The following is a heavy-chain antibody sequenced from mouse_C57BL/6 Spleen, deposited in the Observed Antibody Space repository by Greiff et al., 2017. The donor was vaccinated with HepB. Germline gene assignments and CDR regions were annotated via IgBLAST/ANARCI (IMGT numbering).Heavy chain of an antibody. Sequence: VQLKESGAELARPGASVKMSCKASGYTFTSYTMHWVKQRPGQGLEWIGYINPSSGYTKYNQKFKDKATLTADKSSSTAYMQLSSLTSEDSAVYYCARTTVVATDAMDYWGQGTSVTVSS. J-gene: IGHJ4*01. CDR3: ARTTVVATDAMDY. D-gene: IGHD1-1*01. CDR2: INPSSGYT. CDR1: GYTFTSYT. V-gene: IGHV1-4*01.